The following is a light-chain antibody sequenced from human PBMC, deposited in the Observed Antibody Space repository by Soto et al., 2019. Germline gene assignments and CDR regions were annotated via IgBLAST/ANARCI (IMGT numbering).Light chain of an antibody. Sequence: DIVMTQSPDSLAVSLGERATVNFKSSQNILYIPNNKSSLAWYQQKPGQPTNLLIYWASTRESGVPGRFSGSGSETDFTLTISSLQAEDVAVYYCQQYYASPCTFGHGTKVDIK. J-gene: IGKJ3*01. CDR3: QQYYASPCT. CDR1: QNILYIPNNKSS. V-gene: IGKV4-1*01. CDR2: WAS.